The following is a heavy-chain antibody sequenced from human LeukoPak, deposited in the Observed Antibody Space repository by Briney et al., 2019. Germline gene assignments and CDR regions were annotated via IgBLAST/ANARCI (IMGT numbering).Heavy chain of an antibody. CDR3: ANYYDSSGYQHY. V-gene: IGHV3-23*01. D-gene: IGHD3-22*01. CDR2: ISGSGGST. J-gene: IGHJ4*02. Sequence: GGSLRLSCAASGVAFSTYAIHWVRQAPGKGLEWVSAISGSGGSTYYADSVKGRFTISRDNSKNTLYLQMNSLRAEDTAVYYCANYYDSSGYQHYWGQGTLVTVSS. CDR1: GVAFSTYA.